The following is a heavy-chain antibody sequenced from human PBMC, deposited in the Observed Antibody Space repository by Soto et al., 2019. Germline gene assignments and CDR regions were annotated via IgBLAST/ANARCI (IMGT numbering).Heavy chain of an antibody. D-gene: IGHD6-13*01. J-gene: IGHJ4*02. V-gene: IGHV1-18*01. CDR3: ARLRIAAAGPPEYYFGY. CDR1: GYTFTSYG. CDR2: ISAYNGNT. Sequence: ASVKVSCKASGYTFTSYGISWVRQAPGQGLEWMGWISAYNGNTNYAQKLQGRVTMTTDTSTSTAYMELRSLRSDDTAVYYCARLRIAAAGPPEYYFGYWGQGTLVTVSS.